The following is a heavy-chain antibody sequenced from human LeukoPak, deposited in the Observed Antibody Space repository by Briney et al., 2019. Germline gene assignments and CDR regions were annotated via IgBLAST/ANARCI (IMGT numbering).Heavy chain of an antibody. CDR2: IIPIFGTA. V-gene: IGHV1-69*13. D-gene: IGHD5-18*01. CDR3: ARDRGYSYAKKSSYYYYMDV. CDR1: GYTFTSYD. Sequence: SVKVSCKASGYTFTSYDINWVRQAPGQGLEWMGRIIPIFGTANYAQKFQGRVTINADEFTSTVYMELYSLTSEDTAVHYCARDRGYSYAKKSSYYYYMDVWGKGTTVTISS. J-gene: IGHJ6*03.